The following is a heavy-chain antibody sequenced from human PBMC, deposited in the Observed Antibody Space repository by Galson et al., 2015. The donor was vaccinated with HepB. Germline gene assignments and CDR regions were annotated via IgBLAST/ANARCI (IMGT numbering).Heavy chain of an antibody. D-gene: IGHD3-3*01. Sequence: SVKVSCKASGFTFTSSAVQWVRQARGQRLEWIGWIVVGSGNTNYAQKFQERVTITRDMSTSTAYMELSSLRSEDTAVYYCAADSFSWKEYYDFSMDVWGQGTTVTVSS. V-gene: IGHV1-58*01. CDR1: GFTFTSSA. CDR2: IVVGSGNT. CDR3: AADSFSWKEYYDFSMDV. J-gene: IGHJ6*02.